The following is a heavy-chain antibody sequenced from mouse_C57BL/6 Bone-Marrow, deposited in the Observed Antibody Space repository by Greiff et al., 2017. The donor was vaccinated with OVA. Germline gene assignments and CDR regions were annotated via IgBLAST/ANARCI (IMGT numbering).Heavy chain of an antibody. CDR3: ARQELGRWWYFDV. D-gene: IGHD1-1*01. CDR2: IYPRSGNT. CDR1: GYTFTSYG. Sequence: VQLQQSGAELARPGASVKLSCKASGYTFTSYGISWVKQRTGQGLEWIGEIYPRSGNTYYNEKFKGKATLTADKSSSTAYMELRSLPSEDSAVYVCARQELGRWWYFDVWGTGTTVTVSS. V-gene: IGHV1-81*01. J-gene: IGHJ1*03.